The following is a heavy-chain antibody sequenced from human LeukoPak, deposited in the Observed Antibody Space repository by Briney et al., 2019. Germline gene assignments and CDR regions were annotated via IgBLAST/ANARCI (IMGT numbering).Heavy chain of an antibody. CDR3: ASSGMATYDY. Sequence: SGGSLRLSCSASGFTFSSYEMNWGRQAPGKGLELVSYISSSGSTIYYADSLNSRFTISIDNDNNSLYLQMNSLRAEDTAVYYCASSGMATYDYWGQGTLVTVSS. CDR1: GFTFSSYE. CDR2: ISSSGSTI. V-gene: IGHV3-48*03. D-gene: IGHD5-24*01. J-gene: IGHJ4*02.